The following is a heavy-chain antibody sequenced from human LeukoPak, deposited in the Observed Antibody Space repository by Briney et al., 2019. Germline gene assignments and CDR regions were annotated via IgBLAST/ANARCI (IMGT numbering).Heavy chain of an antibody. CDR1: GFTFSSYG. CDR3: AKVQYYYDSSGYFPTDY. CDR2: IRYDGSNK. J-gene: IGHJ4*02. D-gene: IGHD3-22*01. Sequence: GGSLRLSCAASGFTFSSYGMHWVRQAPGKGLEWVAFIRYDGSNKYYADSVKGRFTISRDNSKNTPYLQMNSLRAEDTAVYYCAKVQYYYDSSGYFPTDYWGQGTLVTVSS. V-gene: IGHV3-30*02.